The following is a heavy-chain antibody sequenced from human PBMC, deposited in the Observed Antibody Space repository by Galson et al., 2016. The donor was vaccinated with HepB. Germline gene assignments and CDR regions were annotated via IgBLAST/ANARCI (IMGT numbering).Heavy chain of an antibody. CDR1: GFTFDAYA. D-gene: IGHD5-18*01. J-gene: IGHJ6*02. CDR2: ISWNSGSI. Sequence: SLRLSCAASGFTFDAYAMHWVRQAPGKGLEWVSGISWNSGSIGYADSVKGRFTISRDNAKNSLYLQMNSLRAEDTALYYCAKVDTAMVTYYYGMDVWGQGTTVTVSS. CDR3: AKVDTAMVTYYYGMDV. V-gene: IGHV3-9*01.